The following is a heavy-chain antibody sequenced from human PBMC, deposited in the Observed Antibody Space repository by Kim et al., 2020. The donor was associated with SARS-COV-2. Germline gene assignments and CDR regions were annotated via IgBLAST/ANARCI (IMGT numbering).Heavy chain of an antibody. CDR1: GFTFSDHA. CDR2: IGGRDGST. J-gene: IGHJ4*01. D-gene: IGHD2-15*01. V-gene: IGHV3-23*01. Sequence: GGSLRLSCAASGFTFSDHAMNWVRQAPGRGLEWVSGIGGRDGSTYYADSVKGRFTISRDNYRNTLFLQMSGLRAEDKAIYYCAKSDCAGGNCYLTNFWG. CDR3: AKSDCAGGNCYLTNF.